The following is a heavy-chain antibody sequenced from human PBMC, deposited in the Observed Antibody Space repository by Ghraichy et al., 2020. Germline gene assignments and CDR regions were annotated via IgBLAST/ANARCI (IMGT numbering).Heavy chain of an antibody. D-gene: IGHD1-26*01. CDR1: GFTFSSYA. Sequence: GGSLRLSCAASGFTFSSYAMHWVRQAPGKGLEWVAVISYDGSNKYYADSVKGRFTISRDNSKNTLYLQMNSLRAEDTAVYYCARDPEGESGSYSLADDAFDIWGQGTMVTVSS. J-gene: IGHJ3*02. CDR2: ISYDGSNK. CDR3: ARDPEGESGSYSLADDAFDI. V-gene: IGHV3-30*04.